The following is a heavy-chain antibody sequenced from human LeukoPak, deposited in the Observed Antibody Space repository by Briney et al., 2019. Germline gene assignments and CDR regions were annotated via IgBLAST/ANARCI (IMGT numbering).Heavy chain of an antibody. V-gene: IGHV3-23*01. CDR3: AKCRDYGGNRGDFDY. CDR1: GFTFSSYA. D-gene: IGHD4-23*01. Sequence: GGSLRLSCAASGFTFSSYAMSWVRQAPGKGLGWVSAISGSGGSTYYADSVKGRFTISRDNSKNTLYLQMNSLRAEDTAVYYCAKCRDYGGNRGDFDYWGQGTLVTVSS. J-gene: IGHJ4*02. CDR2: ISGSGGST.